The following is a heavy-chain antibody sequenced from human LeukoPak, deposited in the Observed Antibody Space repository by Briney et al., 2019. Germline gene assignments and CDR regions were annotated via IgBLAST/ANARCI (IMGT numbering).Heavy chain of an antibody. CDR3: ARDESSSSWYH. CDR2: ISSSSSYI. V-gene: IGHV3-21*01. CDR1: GFTFSSYS. D-gene: IGHD6-13*01. J-gene: IGHJ5*02. Sequence: GGSLRLSCAASGFTFSSYSMNWVRQAPGKGLEWVSSISSSSSYIYYADSVKGRFTISRDNAKNSLYLQMNSLRAKDTAVYYCARDESSSSWYHWGQGTLVTVSS.